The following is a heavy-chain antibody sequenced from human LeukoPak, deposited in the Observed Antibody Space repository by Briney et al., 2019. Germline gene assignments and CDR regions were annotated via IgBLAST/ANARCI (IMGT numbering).Heavy chain of an antibody. CDR3: ARCPWLVSVYFDY. CDR2: IYYGGST. V-gene: IGHV4-59*08. Sequence: SETLSLTCTVSGGSISSYYWSWIRQPPGKGLEWIGYIYYGGSTNYNPSLKSRVTISVDTSKNQFSLKLSSVTAADTAVYYCARCPWLVSVYFDYWGQGTLVTVFS. CDR1: GGSISSYY. J-gene: IGHJ4*02. D-gene: IGHD6-19*01.